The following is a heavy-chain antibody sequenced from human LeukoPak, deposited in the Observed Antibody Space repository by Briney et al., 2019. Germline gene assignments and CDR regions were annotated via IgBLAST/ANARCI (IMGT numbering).Heavy chain of an antibody. J-gene: IGHJ3*02. V-gene: IGHV3-30*18. Sequence: QPGRSLRLSCAASGFTFSNYGMHWVRQAPGKGLEWVAIISYDGSNKYYADSVKGRFTISRDNSRNTLYLQMNSLRAEDTAVYYCAKDHYVSGRYDAFDIWGQGTMVTVSS. CDR3: AKDHYVSGRYDAFDI. D-gene: IGHD3-10*01. CDR2: ISYDGSNK. CDR1: GFTFSNYG.